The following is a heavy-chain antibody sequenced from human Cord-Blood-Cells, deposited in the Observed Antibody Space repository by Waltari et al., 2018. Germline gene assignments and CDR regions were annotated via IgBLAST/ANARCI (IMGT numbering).Heavy chain of an antibody. CDR2: IYYSGST. J-gene: IGHJ5*02. Sequence: QVQLQESGPGLVKPSETLSLTCTVSGGSISSYYWSWIRKPPGKGLEWIGYIYYSGSTNYNPSLKSRVTISVDTSKNQFSLKLSSVTAADTAVYYCARRGLGNWFDPWGQGTLVTVSS. V-gene: IGHV4-59*08. CDR3: ARRGLGNWFDP. D-gene: IGHD3-9*01. CDR1: GGSISSYY.